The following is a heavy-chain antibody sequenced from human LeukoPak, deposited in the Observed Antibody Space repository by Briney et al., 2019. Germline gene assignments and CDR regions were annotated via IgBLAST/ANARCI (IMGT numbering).Heavy chain of an antibody. D-gene: IGHD6-13*01. CDR1: GFTFSNYA. Sequence: PGGSLRLSCAASGFTFSNYAMTWVRQAPGKGLEWVSSISGSGSSTYYADSVKGRFTISRDNSKNTLYLQMNSLRAEDTAVYYCAKLIDAAGADYWGQGTLVTVSS. J-gene: IGHJ4*02. CDR3: AKLIDAAGADY. CDR2: ISGSGSST. V-gene: IGHV3-23*01.